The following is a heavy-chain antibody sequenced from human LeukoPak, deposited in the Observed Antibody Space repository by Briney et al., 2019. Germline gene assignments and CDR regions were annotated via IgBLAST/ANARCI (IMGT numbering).Heavy chain of an antibody. V-gene: IGHV3-7*01. J-gene: IGHJ4*02. CDR3: ARDEN. CDR1: GFTFSRSW. Sequence: GGSLRLSCAASGFTFSRSWMSWVRQAPGKGLEWVANINQDGSEKYYVDSVKGRFTISKDNAKNSLYLQMNSLGAEDTAVYYCARDENWGQGTLVTVSS. CDR2: INQDGSEK.